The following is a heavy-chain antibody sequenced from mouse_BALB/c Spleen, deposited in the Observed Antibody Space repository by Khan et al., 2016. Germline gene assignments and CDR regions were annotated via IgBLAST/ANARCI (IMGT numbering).Heavy chain of an antibody. CDR3: ARDGPNYAMDY. CDR2: IIYSGST. D-gene: IGHD2-3*01. V-gene: IGHV3-2*02. CDR1: GYSITSDYA. Sequence: EVQLQESGPGLMKPSQSLSLTCTVTGYSITSDYAWNWIRQFPGNKLEWMGYIIYSGSTTYAPSLKSRISITRDTSKNQFFLPLNSVTIEDTATYYCARDGPNYAMDYWGQGTSVTVSS. J-gene: IGHJ4*01.